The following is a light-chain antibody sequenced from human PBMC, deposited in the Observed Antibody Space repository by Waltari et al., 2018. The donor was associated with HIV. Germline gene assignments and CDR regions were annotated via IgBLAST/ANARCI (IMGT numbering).Light chain of an antibody. Sequence: QSALTQPRSVSGSPGQSVTISCTGSSSDVSSSKYVSWYQQYAGRAPKVIIYDVSERPSGVPDRVSGSKSGNTASLMITGLQAEDEADYFCCSYGGTKSFVVFGGGTKLTV. CDR2: DVS. V-gene: IGLV2-11*01. J-gene: IGLJ2*01. CDR1: SSDVSSSKY. CDR3: CSYGGTKSFVV.